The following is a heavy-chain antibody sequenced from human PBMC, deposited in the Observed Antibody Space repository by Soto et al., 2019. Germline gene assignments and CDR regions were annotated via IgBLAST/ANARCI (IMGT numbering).Heavy chain of an antibody. Sequence: PSETLSLTCTVSGGSISSSSYYWVWIRQPPGKGLEWLGSIYYSGTTYYNPSLKSRVTISVDTSKNQFSLKLRSVTAADTAVYYCARQSPDYLGSVGWFDPWGQGTRVTVS. V-gene: IGHV4-39*01. J-gene: IGHJ5*02. CDR2: IYYSGTT. CDR3: ARQSPDYLGSVGWFDP. CDR1: GGSISSSSYY. D-gene: IGHD1-26*01.